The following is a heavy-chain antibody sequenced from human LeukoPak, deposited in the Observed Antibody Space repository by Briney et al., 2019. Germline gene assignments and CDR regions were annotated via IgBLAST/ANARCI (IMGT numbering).Heavy chain of an antibody. Sequence: SETLSLTCTVSGGSISSGGYYWSWIRQHPGKGLEWIGYIYYSGSTYYNPSLKSRVTISVDTSKNQFSLKLSSVTAADTAVYYCARGNYDFWSGYLFYFDYWGQGTLVTVSP. J-gene: IGHJ4*02. CDR2: IYYSGST. CDR3: ARGNYDFWSGYLFYFDY. D-gene: IGHD3-3*01. V-gene: IGHV4-31*03. CDR1: GGSISSGGYY.